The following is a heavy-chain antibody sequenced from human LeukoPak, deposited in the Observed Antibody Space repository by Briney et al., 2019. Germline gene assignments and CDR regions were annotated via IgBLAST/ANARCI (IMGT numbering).Heavy chain of an antibody. Sequence: SETLSLTCTVSGVSISSSSYYWGWIRQPPGKGLEWIGSIYYSGSTYYNPSLKSRITISVDTSKNQFSLKLSSVTAADTAVYYCARTRSYWGGNWFDPWGQGTLVTVSS. J-gene: IGHJ5*02. D-gene: IGHD1-26*01. V-gene: IGHV4-39*01. CDR3: ARTRSYWGGNWFDP. CDR1: GVSISSSSYY. CDR2: IYYSGST.